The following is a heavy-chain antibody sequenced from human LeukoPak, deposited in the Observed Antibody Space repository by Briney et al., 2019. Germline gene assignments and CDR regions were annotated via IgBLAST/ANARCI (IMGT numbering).Heavy chain of an antibody. V-gene: IGHV3-7*01. Sequence: GGSLRLSCAASGCTFSSYWMSWVRQAPGKGLQWVANIKQDGSEKYYVDSVKGRFTISRDNAKNSLYLQMNSLRAEDTAVYYCARSLSEEWFGDPIDYWGQGTLVTVSS. D-gene: IGHD3-10*01. J-gene: IGHJ4*02. CDR2: IKQDGSEK. CDR3: ARSLSEEWFGDPIDY. CDR1: GCTFSSYW.